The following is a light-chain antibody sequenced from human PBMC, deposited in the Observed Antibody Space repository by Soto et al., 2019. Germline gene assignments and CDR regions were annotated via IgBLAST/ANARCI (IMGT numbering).Light chain of an antibody. J-gene: IGKJ4*01. V-gene: IGKV1-5*01. CDR2: DAS. CDR3: QQYNSYPLT. CDR1: QSISSW. Sequence: MTHSLFTVSASLKERVTITGRASQSISSWLAWYQQKPGKAPKLLIYDASSLESGVPSRFSGSGSGTEFTLTISSLQPDDFATYYSQQYNSYPLTFGGGTKV.